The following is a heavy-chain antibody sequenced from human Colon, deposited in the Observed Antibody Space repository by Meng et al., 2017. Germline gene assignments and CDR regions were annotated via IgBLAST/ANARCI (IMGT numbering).Heavy chain of an antibody. V-gene: IGHV4-4*02. D-gene: IGHD3-3*01. J-gene: IGHJ5*02. CDR3: ARGFWKSGFDS. CDR2: IYHSGTT. Sequence: RGTGPGLGKPSGPLSLTFAVCGGSITINNWWSGVRQPQGKGLEWIGEIYHSGTTNYNASLKSRVTISVDRSNNQFSLNLRSLTAADTATYYCARGFWKSGFDSWGQGTLVTVAS. CDR1: GGSITINNW.